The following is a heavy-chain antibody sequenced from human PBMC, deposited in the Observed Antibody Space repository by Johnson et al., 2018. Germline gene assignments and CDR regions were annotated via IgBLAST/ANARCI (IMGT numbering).Heavy chain of an antibody. CDR3: AKDPWQSHYYYYEMDV. D-gene: IGHD5-12*01. J-gene: IGHJ6*02. V-gene: IGHV3-23*04. CDR2: ISESGDRT. Sequence: VQLVQSGGGLVQPGGSLRLSCTASGFTFSSYAMTWVRQGPGKGLEWVSSISESGDRTYYADSVKGRFTISRDNSKNTLYLQMNSLRAGDTAIFYCAKDPWQSHYYYYEMDVWGQGTTVTVSS. CDR1: GFTFSSYA.